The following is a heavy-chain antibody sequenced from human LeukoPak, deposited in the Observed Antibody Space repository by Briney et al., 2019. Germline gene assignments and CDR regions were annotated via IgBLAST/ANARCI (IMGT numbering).Heavy chain of an antibody. D-gene: IGHD5-18*01. CDR1: GYTFTTYD. Sequence: ASVKVSCKASGYTFTTYDMNWVRQAPGQGLEWMGWINTNTGNPTYAQGFTGRFVFSLDTSVSTAYLQISSLKAEDTAVYYCTRGKYSYGYVFDYWGQGTLVTVSS. CDR2: INTNTGNP. V-gene: IGHV7-4-1*02. J-gene: IGHJ4*02. CDR3: TRGKYSYGYVFDY.